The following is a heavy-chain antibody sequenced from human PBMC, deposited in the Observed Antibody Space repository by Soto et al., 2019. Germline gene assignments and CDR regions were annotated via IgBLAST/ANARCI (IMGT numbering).Heavy chain of an antibody. J-gene: IGHJ4*02. Sequence: VQLVESGGGVVQPGRSLRLSCAASGSTFSNYGMHWVRQAPGKGPEWVAVIWYDGSNKYYGESVKGRFSISRDNSKNTLYLDINSLRTEDTAVYYCARDGGSHGPSSFDSWGQGSLVSVSS. V-gene: IGHV3-33*01. D-gene: IGHD3-16*01. CDR3: ARDGGSHGPSSFDS. CDR1: GSTFSNYG. CDR2: IWYDGSNK.